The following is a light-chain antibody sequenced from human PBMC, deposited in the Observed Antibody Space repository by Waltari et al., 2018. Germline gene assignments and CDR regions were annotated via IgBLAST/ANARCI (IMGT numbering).Light chain of an antibody. CDR3: QQLNSYPVT. V-gene: IGKV1-9*01. CDR2: AAS. CDR1: QGISSY. Sequence: DIQLTQSPSFLSASVGDRVTITCRASQGISSYLAWYQQKPGKASKLLIKAASTLQSGVPSRFSGSGSGTEFTLTINSLQPEDFATYYCQQLNSYPVTFGQGTRLEIK. J-gene: IGKJ5*01.